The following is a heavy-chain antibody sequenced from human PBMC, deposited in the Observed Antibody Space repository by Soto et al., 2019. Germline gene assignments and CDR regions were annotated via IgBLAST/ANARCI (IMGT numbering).Heavy chain of an antibody. V-gene: IGHV3-30*18. CDR2: ISEDGNNI. D-gene: IGHD2-8*01. CDR1: GFTFSDYA. CDR3: AKVREDLVLLVALDY. Sequence: QVQLVESGGGVVQPGRSLRLSCAASGFTFSDYAMHWVRQAPGKGLEWVAVISEDGNNIYYADSVRGRFTISRDNSKNTLYLQMSSLRAEDTAVYYCAKVREDLVLLVALDYWGQGTLVTVSS. J-gene: IGHJ4*02.